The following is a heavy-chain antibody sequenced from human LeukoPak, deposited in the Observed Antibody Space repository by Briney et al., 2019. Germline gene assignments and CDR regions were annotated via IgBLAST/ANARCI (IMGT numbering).Heavy chain of an antibody. CDR2: IYTSGST. J-gene: IGHJ4*02. CDR1: GGSISSGGFY. Sequence: SETLSLTCSVSGGSISSGGFYWIWIRQPAGKGLEWIGRIYTSGSTNYNPSLKSRVTISLDTSKNQFSLKLSSVTAADTAVYYCVRQFDYWGQGTLVTVSS. V-gene: IGHV4-61*02. CDR3: VRQFDY.